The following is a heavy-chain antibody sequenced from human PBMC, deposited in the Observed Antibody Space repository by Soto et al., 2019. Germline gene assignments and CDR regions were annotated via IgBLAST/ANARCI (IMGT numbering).Heavy chain of an antibody. V-gene: IGHV3-23*01. Sequence: PGGSLRLSCAAPGFTFSSYAMSWVRQAPGKGLEWVSAISGSGGSTYYADSVKGRFTISRDNSKNTLYLQMNSLRAEDTAVYYCAKFPVDLWFGELLSDYWGQGTLVTVSS. J-gene: IGHJ4*02. D-gene: IGHD3-10*01. CDR1: GFTFSSYA. CDR3: AKFPVDLWFGELLSDY. CDR2: ISGSGGST.